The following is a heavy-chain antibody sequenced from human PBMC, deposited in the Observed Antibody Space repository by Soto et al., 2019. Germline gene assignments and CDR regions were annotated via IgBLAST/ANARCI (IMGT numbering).Heavy chain of an antibody. J-gene: IGHJ4*02. V-gene: IGHV3-21*01. Sequence: GGSLRLSCAASGFTFRSYSMNWVRQAPGKGLEWVSSISSSSSYIYYADSVKGRFTISRDNAKNSLYLQMNSLRAEDTAVYYCARASTATWKQLWRTAPFDYWGQGTLVTVSS. CDR1: GFTFRSYS. CDR2: ISSSSSYI. CDR3: ARASTATWKQLWRTAPFDY. D-gene: IGHD5-18*01.